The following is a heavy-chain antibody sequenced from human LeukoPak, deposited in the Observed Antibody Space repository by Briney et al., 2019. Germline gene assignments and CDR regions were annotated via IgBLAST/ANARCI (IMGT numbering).Heavy chain of an antibody. CDR1: GGSISSSSYY. V-gene: IGHV4-39*01. Sequence: SETLSLTCTVSGGSISSSSYYWGWIRQPPGKGLEWIGSIYYSGSTYYNPSLKSRVTISVDTSKNQFSLKLSPVTAADTAVYYCARQGSSGYFDYWGQGTLVTVSS. D-gene: IGHD3-22*01. J-gene: IGHJ4*02. CDR2: IYYSGST. CDR3: ARQGSSGYFDY.